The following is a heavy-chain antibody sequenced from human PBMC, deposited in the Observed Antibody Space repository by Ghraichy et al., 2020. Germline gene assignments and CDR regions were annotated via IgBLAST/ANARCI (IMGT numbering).Heavy chain of an antibody. J-gene: IGHJ3*02. CDR3: AREEAFDI. CDR1: GFTFSSYS. V-gene: IGHV3-21*01. Sequence: LSLTCAASGFTFSSYSMNWVRQARGKGLEWVSSISSSSSYIYYADSVKGRFTISRDNAKNSLYLQMNSLRAEDTAVYYCAREEAFDIWGQGTMVTVSS. CDR2: ISSSSSYI.